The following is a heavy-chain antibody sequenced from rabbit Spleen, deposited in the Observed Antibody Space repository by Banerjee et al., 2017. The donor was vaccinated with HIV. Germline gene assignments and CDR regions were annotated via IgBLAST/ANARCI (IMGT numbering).Heavy chain of an antibody. D-gene: IGHD4-2*01. CDR3: ARGAGTTRSDL. V-gene: IGHV1S45*01. J-gene: IGHJ3*01. Sequence: QKQLVESGGGLVQPEGSLTLTCTASGFSFSSNYYMCWVRQAPGKGLEWIGCIYTGSSGNPRYASLAKGRFTISKTSSTTVTLQMTSLTAADTATYFCARGAGTTRSDLWGPGTLVTVS. CDR1: GFSFSSNYY. CDR2: IYTGSSGNP.